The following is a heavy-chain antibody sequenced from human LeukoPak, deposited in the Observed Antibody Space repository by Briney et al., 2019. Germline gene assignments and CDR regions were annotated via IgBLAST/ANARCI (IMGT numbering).Heavy chain of an antibody. J-gene: IGHJ4*02. CDR3: ASPGGGSGGYYIY. V-gene: IGHV1-2*02. D-gene: IGHD3-10*01. CDR1: GYTFTGYY. CDR2: INPNSGGT. Sequence: ASVKVSCKASGYTFTGYYMHWVRQAPGQGLEWMGWINPNSGGTNYAQKFQGRVTMTRDTSTSTVYMELSSLRSEDTAVYYCASPGGGSGGYYIYWGQGTLVTVSS.